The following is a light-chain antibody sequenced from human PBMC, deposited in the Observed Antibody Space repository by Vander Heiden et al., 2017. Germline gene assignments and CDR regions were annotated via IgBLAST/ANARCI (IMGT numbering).Light chain of an antibody. Sequence: AIQLIQSPSSLSASVGDRVTITCRASQGISDELTWYQQKPGKPPKLLIFRASSLESGVPSRFSGSGSGTDFALTISSLQPEDSASYYCQQFNSYPRTFGQGTKVEIK. V-gene: IGKV1-13*02. CDR1: QGISDE. CDR3: QQFNSYPRT. CDR2: RAS. J-gene: IGKJ1*01.